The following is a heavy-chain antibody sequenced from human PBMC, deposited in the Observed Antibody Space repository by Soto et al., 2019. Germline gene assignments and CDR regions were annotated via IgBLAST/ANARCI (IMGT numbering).Heavy chain of an antibody. Sequence: QVQLVESGGGVVQPGRSLRLSCAASGFTFSSYGMHWVRQAPGKGLEWVAVISYDGSNKYYSDSVKGRFTISRDNSKNTLYLQMNSLRDEDTAVYYCAKLAWRWLQPSYYYGMDVWGQGTTVTVSS. CDR2: ISYDGSNK. CDR1: GFTFSSYG. V-gene: IGHV3-30*18. J-gene: IGHJ6*02. CDR3: AKLAWRWLQPSYYYGMDV. D-gene: IGHD5-12*01.